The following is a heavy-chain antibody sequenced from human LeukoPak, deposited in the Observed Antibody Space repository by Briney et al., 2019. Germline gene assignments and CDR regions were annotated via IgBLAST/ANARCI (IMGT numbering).Heavy chain of an antibody. D-gene: IGHD3-16*02. CDR2: LVYDGSA. CDR1: GASITSESSY. V-gene: IGHV4-39*01. J-gene: IGHJ4*02. Sequence: SETLSLTCTVSGASITSESSYWGWIHQPPGKGFQWIGGLVYDGSAHYNPSLQRHVSISADTSNNQFSLKLASVTASDTGVYFCARAPSYRRYSYHSWGQGTLVTVSS. CDR3: ARAPSYRRYSYHS.